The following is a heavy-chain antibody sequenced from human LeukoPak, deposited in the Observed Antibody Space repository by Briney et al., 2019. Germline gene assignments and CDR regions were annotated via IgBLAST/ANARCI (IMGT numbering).Heavy chain of an antibody. Sequence: ASVKVSCKASGYTFTSYDINWVRQATGQGLEWMGWMNPNSGNTGYAQKFQGRVTMTRNTSISTAYMELSSLRSDDTAVYYCARGVAYFDAFDIWGQGTMVTVSS. CDR3: ARGVAYFDAFDI. V-gene: IGHV1-8*01. CDR1: GYTFTSYD. J-gene: IGHJ3*02. CDR2: MNPNSGNT. D-gene: IGHD2/OR15-2a*01.